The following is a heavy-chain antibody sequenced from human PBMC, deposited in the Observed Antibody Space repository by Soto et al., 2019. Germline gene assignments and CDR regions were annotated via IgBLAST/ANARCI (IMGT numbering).Heavy chain of an antibody. CDR2: IYESGST. CDR1: GGSITNYY. CDR3: ARCGTLSNFSYDNMDV. D-gene: IGHD2-15*01. Sequence: PSETLSLTCTVSGGSITNYYWSWIRQPPGKGLEWIGYIYESGSTNYNPSLKSRVTMSGDTSTNQVSLRLNSVTAADTGVYYCARCGTLSNFSYDNMDVWGKGTRATVPS. J-gene: IGHJ6*03. V-gene: IGHV4-59*08.